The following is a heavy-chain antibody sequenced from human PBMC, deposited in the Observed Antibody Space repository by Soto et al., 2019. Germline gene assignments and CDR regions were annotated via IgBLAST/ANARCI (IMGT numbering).Heavy chain of an antibody. J-gene: IGHJ4*02. CDR3: ARDIYDILTGYQWASFDY. V-gene: IGHV1-18*01. CDR1: GYTFTNYG. CDR2: ISAYNGHT. Sequence: ASVKVSCKASGYTFTNYGINWVRQAPGQGLEWMGWISAYNGHTNYAQKLQGRVTMTTDTSTSTAYMELRSLRSDDTAVYYCARDIYDILTGYQWASFDYWGQGTLVTVSS. D-gene: IGHD3-9*01.